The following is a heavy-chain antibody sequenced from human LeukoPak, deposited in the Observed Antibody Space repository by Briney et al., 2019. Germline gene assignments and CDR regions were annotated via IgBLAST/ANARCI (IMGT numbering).Heavy chain of an antibody. Sequence: GRSLGLSCATSGFTFSHYGMHWVRQAPGKGLEWVAVIWSDGTNSFYGDPVKGRFTISRDNFQRTVYLQMNSPRAEDTAVYYCAKDAQRGFDYSNSLDKWGQGTLVTVSS. CDR3: AKDAQRGFDYSNSLDK. CDR1: GFTFSHYG. J-gene: IGHJ4*02. CDR2: IWSDGTNS. V-gene: IGHV3-33*06. D-gene: IGHD4-11*01.